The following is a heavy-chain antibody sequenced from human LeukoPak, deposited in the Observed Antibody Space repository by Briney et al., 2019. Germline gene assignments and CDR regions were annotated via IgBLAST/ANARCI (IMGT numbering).Heavy chain of an antibody. V-gene: IGHV4-61*01. CDR1: GGSISSGSYY. Sequence: SETLSLTCTGSGGSISSGSYYWSWIRQPPGKGLEWIGYIYYSGTANYNPSLKSRVTISVDTSKNQFSLKLSSVTAADTAVYYCARLVSGVGYFDYWGQGSLVTVSS. CDR3: ARLVSGVGYFDY. CDR2: IYYSGTA. D-gene: IGHD6-19*01. J-gene: IGHJ4*02.